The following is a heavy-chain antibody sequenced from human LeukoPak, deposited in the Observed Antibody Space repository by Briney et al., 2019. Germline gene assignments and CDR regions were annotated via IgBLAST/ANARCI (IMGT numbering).Heavy chain of an antibody. J-gene: IGHJ3*02. CDR3: ARVTMIVLVITTVSAFDI. V-gene: IGHV4-34*01. CDR1: GGSFSGYY. D-gene: IGHD3-22*01. Sequence: SETLSLTCAVYGGSFSGYYWSWIRQPPGKGLEWIGEINHSGSTNYNPSLKSRVTISVDTSKNQFSLKLSSVTAADTAVYYCARVTMIVLVITTVSAFDIWGQGTMVTVSS. CDR2: INHSGST.